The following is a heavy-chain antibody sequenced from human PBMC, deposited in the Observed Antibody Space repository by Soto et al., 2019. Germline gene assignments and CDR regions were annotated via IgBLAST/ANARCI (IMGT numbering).Heavy chain of an antibody. Sequence: ASVKVSCKASGYTFTSYGISWVRQAPGQGLEWMGWISAYNGNTNYAQKLQGRVTMTTDTSTSTAYMELRSLRSDDTAVYYCARVLIAAEKHNWFDPWGQGTLVTVSS. CDR2: ISAYNGNT. CDR1: GYTFTSYG. J-gene: IGHJ5*02. V-gene: IGHV1-18*01. CDR3: ARVLIAAEKHNWFDP. D-gene: IGHD6-13*01.